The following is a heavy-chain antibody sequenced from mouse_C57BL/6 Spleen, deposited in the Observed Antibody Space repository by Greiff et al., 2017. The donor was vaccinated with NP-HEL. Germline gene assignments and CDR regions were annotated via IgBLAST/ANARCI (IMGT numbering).Heavy chain of an antibody. D-gene: IGHD1-1*01. Sequence: EVQLQQTGAELVRPGASVKLSCTASGFNIKDYYMHWVKQRPEQGLEWIGRIDPEDGDTEYAPKFQGKATMTADTSSNTAYLQLSSLTSEDTAVYYCTNDYYGSSRWFAYWGQGTLVTVSA. J-gene: IGHJ3*01. CDR2: IDPEDGDT. CDR1: GFNIKDYY. CDR3: TNDYYGSSRWFAY. V-gene: IGHV14-1*01.